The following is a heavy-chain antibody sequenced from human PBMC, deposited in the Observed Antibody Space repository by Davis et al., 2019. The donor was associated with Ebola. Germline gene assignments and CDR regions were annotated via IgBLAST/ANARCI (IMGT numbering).Heavy chain of an antibody. D-gene: IGHD6-19*01. CDR1: GFTFSNFW. V-gene: IGHV3-30*18. CDR2: ISYDGSNK. J-gene: IGHJ6*02. Sequence: PGGSLRLSCVVSGFTFSNFWMSWVRQAPGKGLEWAAVISYDGSNKYYADSVKGRFTISRDNSKNTLYLQMNSLRAEDTAVYYCAKEADSSGWFYYYYGMDVWGQGTTVTVSS. CDR3: AKEADSSGWFYYYYGMDV.